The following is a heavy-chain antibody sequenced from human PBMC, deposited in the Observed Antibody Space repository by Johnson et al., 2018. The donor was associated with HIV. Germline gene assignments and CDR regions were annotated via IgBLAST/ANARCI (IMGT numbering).Heavy chain of an antibody. J-gene: IGHJ3*02. V-gene: IGHV3-66*01. CDR2: IYSGGST. CDR3: ARDAGVDDAFDI. Sequence: VLLVESGGGLAQPGGSLRLSCAASGITVSSNYMSWVRQAPGKGLEWVSVIYSGGSTYYADSVKGRFSISRDNSKNTLYLQMNSLRAEDTAVYYCARDAGVDDAFDIWGQGTMVTVSS. CDR1: GITVSSNY. D-gene: IGHD3-3*01.